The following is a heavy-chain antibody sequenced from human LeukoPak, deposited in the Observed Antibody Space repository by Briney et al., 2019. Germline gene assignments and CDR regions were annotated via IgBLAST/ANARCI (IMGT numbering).Heavy chain of an antibody. CDR3: ARGGYSYCH. V-gene: IGHV4-34*01. J-gene: IGHJ4*02. D-gene: IGHD5-18*01. CDR1: GGSFSGYY. Sequence: SETLSLTCAVYGGSFSGYYWSWIRQPPGKGLEWIGEINHSGSTNYNPSLKSRVTISVDTSKNQFSLKLSSVTAADTAVYYCARGGYSYCHWGQGTLVTVSS. CDR2: INHSGST.